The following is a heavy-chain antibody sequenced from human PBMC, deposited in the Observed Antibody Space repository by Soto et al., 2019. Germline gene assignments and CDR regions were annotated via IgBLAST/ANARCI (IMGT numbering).Heavy chain of an antibody. CDR1: GGSFSGYY. D-gene: IGHD2-2*01. J-gene: IGHJ4*02. Sequence: TLSLTCAVYGGSFSGYYWSWIRQPPGKGLEWIGEINHSGSTNYNPSLKSRVTISVDTSKNQFSLKLSSVTAADTAVYYCARGGDIVVVPAAIDYSSGWYDFDYWGQGTLVTVSS. CDR2: INHSGST. CDR3: ARGGDIVVVPAAIDYSSGWYDFDY. V-gene: IGHV4-34*01.